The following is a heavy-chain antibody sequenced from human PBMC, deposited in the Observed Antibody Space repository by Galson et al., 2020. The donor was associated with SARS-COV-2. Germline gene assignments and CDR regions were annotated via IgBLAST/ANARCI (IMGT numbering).Heavy chain of an antibody. Sequence: NSGGSLRLSCAASGFTFSSYSMNWVRQAPGKGLEWVSSISSSSSYIYYADSVKGRFTISRDNAKNSLYLQMNSLRAEDTAVYYCARRGKTRIAAAGTWYYGMDVWGQGTTVTVSS. CDR3: ARRGKTRIAAAGTWYYGMDV. CDR1: GFTFSSYS. D-gene: IGHD6-13*01. V-gene: IGHV3-21*01. CDR2: ISSSSSYI. J-gene: IGHJ6*02.